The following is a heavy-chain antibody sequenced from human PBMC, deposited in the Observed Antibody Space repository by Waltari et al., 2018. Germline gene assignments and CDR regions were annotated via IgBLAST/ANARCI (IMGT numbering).Heavy chain of an antibody. CDR3: ARWQQWPVRAFDY. CDR1: GFIVSSHY. J-gene: IGHJ4*02. D-gene: IGHD6-19*01. Sequence: EVQLVESGGGLIQPGGSVRLSCAASGFIVSSHYMSWVRQAPGRGLEWVSLIYSGGSTYYADSVKGRFTISRDNSKNTLYLQMDSLSVEDTAVYYCARWQQWPVRAFDYWGQGTLVTVSS. CDR2: IYSGGST. V-gene: IGHV3-53*01.